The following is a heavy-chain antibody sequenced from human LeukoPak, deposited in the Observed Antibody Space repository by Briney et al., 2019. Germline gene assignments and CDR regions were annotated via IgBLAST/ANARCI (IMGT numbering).Heavy chain of an antibody. V-gene: IGHV1-69*04. Sequence: ASVKVSCKASGGTFSSYAISWVRQAPGQGLEWMGRIIPILGIANYAQKFQGRVMITADKSTSTAYMELSSLRSEDTAVYYCAHFSSGYSYGYEVDYWGQGTLVTVSS. CDR3: AHFSSGYSYGYEVDY. CDR2: IIPILGIA. J-gene: IGHJ4*02. D-gene: IGHD5-18*01. CDR1: GGTFSSYA.